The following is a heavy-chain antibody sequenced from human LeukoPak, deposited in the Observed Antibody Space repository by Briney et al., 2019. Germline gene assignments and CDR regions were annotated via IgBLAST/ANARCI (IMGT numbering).Heavy chain of an antibody. CDR3: AKGPLRGTAAAIDY. J-gene: IGHJ4*02. V-gene: IGHV3-30*18. CDR1: GFTFNNYG. Sequence: GGSLRLSCAASGFTFNNYGMHWVRQAPGKGLEWVAVISYDGRNIHYPDSVKGRFTISRDISTDTLWLQMDSLRTEDTAVYYRAKGPLRGTAAAIDYWGQGTLVTVSS. CDR2: ISYDGRNI. D-gene: IGHD2-2*01.